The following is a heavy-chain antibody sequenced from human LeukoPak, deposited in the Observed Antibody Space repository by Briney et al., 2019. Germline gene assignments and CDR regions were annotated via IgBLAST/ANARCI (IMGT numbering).Heavy chain of an antibody. D-gene: IGHD4-11*01. CDR2: IYYSGST. V-gene: IGHV4-39*07. CDR3: ARSRSYSNGFDP. CDR1: GGSISSSSYY. Sequence: PSETLSLTCTVSGGSISSSSYYWGWIRQPPGKGLEWIGSIYYSGSTYYNPSLKSRVTISVDTSKNQFSLKLSSVTAADTAVYYCARSRSYSNGFDPWGQGTLVTVSS. J-gene: IGHJ5*02.